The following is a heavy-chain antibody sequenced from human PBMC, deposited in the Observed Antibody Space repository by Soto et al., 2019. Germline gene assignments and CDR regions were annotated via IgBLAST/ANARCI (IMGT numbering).Heavy chain of an antibody. D-gene: IGHD5-18*01. CDR3: ARHACIQLWLRDNWFDP. J-gene: IGHJ5*02. V-gene: IGHV4-39*01. CDR1: GGSISSSSYY. Sequence: SETLSLTCTVSGGSISSSSYYWGWIRQPPGKGLEWIGSIYYSGSTYYNPSLKSRVTISVDTSKNQFSLKLSSVTAADTAVYYCARHACIQLWLRDNWFDPWGQGTLVTVSS. CDR2: IYYSGST.